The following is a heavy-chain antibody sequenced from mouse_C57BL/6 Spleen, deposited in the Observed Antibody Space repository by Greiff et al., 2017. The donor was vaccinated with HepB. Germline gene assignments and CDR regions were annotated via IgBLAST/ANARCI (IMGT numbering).Heavy chain of an antibody. D-gene: IGHD4-1*02. CDR1: GYTFTDYY. J-gene: IGHJ2*01. CDR3: ARWTQLGVYYFDY. V-gene: IGHV1-19*01. Sequence: VQLKQSGPVLVKPGASVKMSCKASGYTFTDYYMNWVKQSHGKSLEWIGVINPYNGGTSYNQKFKGKATLTVDKSSSTAYMELNSLTSEDSAVYYCARWTQLGVYYFDYWGQGTTLTVSS. CDR2: INPYNGGT.